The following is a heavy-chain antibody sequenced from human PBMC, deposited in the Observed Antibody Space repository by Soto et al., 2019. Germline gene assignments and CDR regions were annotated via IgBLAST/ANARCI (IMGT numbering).Heavy chain of an antibody. CDR1: GFSISNNA. Sequence: QLEESGGGSIQPGGSLRLSCAASGFSISNNAMHWVRQAPGKGLEYVSLIYSGGGGGAHYADSVKGRFTISRYDSKNTVYLQMASLRVEGTAVYYCARSIIKYCMDVWGKGTTVTVSS. V-gene: IGHV3-64*07. CDR3: ARSIIKYCMDV. J-gene: IGHJ6*03. CDR2: IYSGGGGGA.